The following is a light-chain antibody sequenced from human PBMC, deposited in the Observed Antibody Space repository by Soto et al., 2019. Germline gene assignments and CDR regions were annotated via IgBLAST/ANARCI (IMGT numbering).Light chain of an antibody. CDR2: GAS. J-gene: IGKJ1*01. V-gene: IGKV3-20*01. CDR1: QRISSTF. Sequence: EIVLTQSPGTLSLSPGERASLSCRASQRISSTFLAWYQQKPGQAPRLLIYGASSRATGIPDWFSGSGSGTDFTLTISRLEAEDFAMYYCQQCGGSPTFGQGTKVDIK. CDR3: QQCGGSPT.